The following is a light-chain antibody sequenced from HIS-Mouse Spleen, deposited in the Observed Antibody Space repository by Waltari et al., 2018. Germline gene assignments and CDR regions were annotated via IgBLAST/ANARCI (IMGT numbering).Light chain of an antibody. CDR2: QDS. Sequence: SSELTQPPSVSVSPGQTASITCSGAKLGDKYACWYQQKPGQSPVLVIYQDSKRPSGIPERFSGSNSGNTATLTISGTQAMDEADYYCQAWDSSTDVVFGGGTKLTVL. V-gene: IGLV3-1*01. CDR3: QAWDSSTDVV. J-gene: IGLJ2*01. CDR1: KLGDKY.